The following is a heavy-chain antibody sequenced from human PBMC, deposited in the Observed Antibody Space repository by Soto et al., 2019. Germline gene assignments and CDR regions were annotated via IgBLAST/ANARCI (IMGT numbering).Heavy chain of an antibody. V-gene: IGHV3-49*03. J-gene: IGHJ4*02. CDR2: IRSKPYGGTP. Sequence: GGSLRLSCTSSGFTFGDYAMSWFRQAPGKGLEWVGFIRSKPYGGTPEYAASVKGRFTISRDNAKNSLYLQMNSLRAGDTAVYYCARGLFNGYGGFYYFDYWGQGSLVTVSS. D-gene: IGHD5-18*01. CDR3: ARGLFNGYGGFYYFDY. CDR1: GFTFGDYA.